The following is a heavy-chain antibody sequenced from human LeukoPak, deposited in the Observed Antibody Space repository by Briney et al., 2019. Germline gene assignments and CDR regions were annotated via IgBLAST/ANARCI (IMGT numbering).Heavy chain of an antibody. Sequence: ASVKVSCKASGCTFTTNGIIWVRQAPGQGLEWMGWISAKNGNTNYAQNLQGRVTMASDTSTSTAYMELRSLRSDDTAVYYCARGGGGQWGYFDYWGQGTLVTVSS. CDR2: ISAKNGNT. V-gene: IGHV1-18*04. CDR3: ARGGGGQWGYFDY. CDR1: GCTFTTNG. D-gene: IGHD3-16*01. J-gene: IGHJ4*02.